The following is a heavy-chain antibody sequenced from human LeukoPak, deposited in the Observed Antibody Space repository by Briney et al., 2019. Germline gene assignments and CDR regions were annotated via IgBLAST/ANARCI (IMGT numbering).Heavy chain of an antibody. V-gene: IGHV4-59*08. CDR2: IYYSDST. D-gene: IGHD3-10*01. CDR1: GGAMSHYY. Sequence: PSETLSLTCTVSGGAMSHYYWSWIRQPPGKGLEWIAYIYYSDSTNYNPSLQSRVTISVDTSKNQFSLKLTSVTAADTTVYYCAISPRAGVTPWYFDYWGQGTLVTVSS. CDR3: AISPRAGVTPWYFDY. J-gene: IGHJ4*02.